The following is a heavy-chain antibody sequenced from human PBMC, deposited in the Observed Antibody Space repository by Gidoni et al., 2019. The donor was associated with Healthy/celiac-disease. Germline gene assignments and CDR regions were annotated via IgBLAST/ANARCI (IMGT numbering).Heavy chain of an antibody. Sequence: QVQLQESGPGLVKPSETLSLTCAVACYSISSGYYLGWIRQPPGKGLDWIWSIYHSGSTYYNPSLRSRVTISVDTSKNQFSLKLSSVTAADTAVYYCARFGRGGSYFDYWGQGTLVTVSS. D-gene: IGHD1-26*01. CDR2: IYHSGST. CDR3: ARFGRGGSYFDY. CDR1: CYSISSGYY. V-gene: IGHV4-38-2*01. J-gene: IGHJ4*02.